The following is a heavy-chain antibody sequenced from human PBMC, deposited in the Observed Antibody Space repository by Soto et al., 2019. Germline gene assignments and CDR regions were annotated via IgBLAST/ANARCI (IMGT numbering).Heavy chain of an antibody. CDR2: ISSSSSTI. CDR3: ARFRLLRYSYGPPKLDAFDI. V-gene: IGHV3-48*01. D-gene: IGHD5-18*01. J-gene: IGHJ3*02. Sequence: GGSLRLSCAASGFTFSSYSMNWVRQAPGKGLEWVSYISSSSSTIYYADSVKSRITINPDTSKNQFSLQLNSVTPEDTAVYYCARFRLLRYSYGPPKLDAFDIWGQGTMVTVSS. CDR1: GFTFSSYS.